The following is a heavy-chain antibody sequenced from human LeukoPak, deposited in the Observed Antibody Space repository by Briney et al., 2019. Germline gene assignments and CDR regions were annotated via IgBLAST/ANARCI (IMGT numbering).Heavy chain of an antibody. CDR3: ASIIADPNYYYGMDV. CDR1: GGSFSGYY. CDR2: INHSGST. V-gene: IGHV4-34*01. Sequence: SETLSLTCAVYGGSFSGYYWSWIRQPPGKGLEWIGEINHSGSTNYNPSLKSRVTISVDTSKNQFSLKLSSVTAADTAVYYCASIIADPNYYYGMDVWGQGTTVAVSS. D-gene: IGHD6-13*01. J-gene: IGHJ6*02.